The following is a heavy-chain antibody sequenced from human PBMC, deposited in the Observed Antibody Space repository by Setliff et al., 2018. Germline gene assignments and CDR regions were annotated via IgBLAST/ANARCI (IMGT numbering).Heavy chain of an antibody. D-gene: IGHD6-25*01. CDR3: ARGNSGGDY. Sequence: PGGSLRLSCTASGFTFSSDSVSWVRQAPGKGLEWISSIGGSSNTIFYADSVKGRFTISRDNAKNTLYLQMNSLRAEDTAVYYCARGNSGGDYWGQGTLVTVSS. CDR1: GFTFSSDS. V-gene: IGHV3-48*04. CDR2: IGGSSNTI. J-gene: IGHJ4*02.